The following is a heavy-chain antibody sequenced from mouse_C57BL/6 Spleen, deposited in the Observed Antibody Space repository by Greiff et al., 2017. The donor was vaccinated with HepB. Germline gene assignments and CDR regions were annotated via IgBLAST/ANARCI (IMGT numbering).Heavy chain of an antibody. Sequence: EVKLQESGGGLVQPGGSLKLSCAASGFTFSDYGMAWVRQAPRKGPEWVAFISNLAYSIYYADTVTGRFTISRENAKNTLYLEMSSLRSEDTAMYYCAREALYYYGSSYYAMDYWGQGTSVTVSS. CDR2: ISNLAYSI. CDR1: GFTFSDYG. J-gene: IGHJ4*01. V-gene: IGHV5-15*01. D-gene: IGHD1-1*01. CDR3: AREALYYYGSSYYAMDY.